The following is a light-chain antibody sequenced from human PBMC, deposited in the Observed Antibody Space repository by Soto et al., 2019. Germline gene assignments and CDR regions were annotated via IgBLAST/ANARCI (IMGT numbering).Light chain of an antibody. J-gene: IGKJ2*01. CDR1: QSVRSY. CDR2: DAS. V-gene: IGKV3-11*01. Sequence: EIVLTQSPATLSLSPGERATLSCRASQSVRSYLAWYQQKPGQDPRLLIYDASNRATGSPARLSGSGSGTYFTLTSSSQEPEDFAVYYWQQRSDWPRTFGQGTQLEIK. CDR3: QQRSDWPRT.